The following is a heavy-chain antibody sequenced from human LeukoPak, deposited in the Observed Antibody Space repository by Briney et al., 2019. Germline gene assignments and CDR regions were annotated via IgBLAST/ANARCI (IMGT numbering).Heavy chain of an antibody. V-gene: IGHV3-7*01. CDR3: ARDRITEI. Sequence: GGSLRLSCAASGFTFSTYWMSWVRQAPGKGLEWVANIKEDGSEKNYVDSVKGRFTISRDNAGNSLYLQLNSLRPEDTAVYYCARDRITEIGDQGTLVTVSS. CDR1: GFTFSTYW. J-gene: IGHJ4*02. CDR2: IKEDGSEK.